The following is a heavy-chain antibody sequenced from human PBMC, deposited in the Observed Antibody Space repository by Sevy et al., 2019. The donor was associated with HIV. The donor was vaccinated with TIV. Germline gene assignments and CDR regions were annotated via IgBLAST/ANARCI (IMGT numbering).Heavy chain of an antibody. D-gene: IGHD2-8*01. Sequence: GGSMRLSCAASGFTFSSYSMNWVRQAPGKGLEWVSSISTSSSYIYYADSVKGRFTISRDNAKNSLYLQMNSLRAEDTAVYYCARISCTNGVCFQGYYYYAMDVWGQGTTVTVSS. V-gene: IGHV3-21*01. CDR1: GFTFSSYS. J-gene: IGHJ6*02. CDR2: ISTSSSYI. CDR3: ARISCTNGVCFQGYYYYAMDV.